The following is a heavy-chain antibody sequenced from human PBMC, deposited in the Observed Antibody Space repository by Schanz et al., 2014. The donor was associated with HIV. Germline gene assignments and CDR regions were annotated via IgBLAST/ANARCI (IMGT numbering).Heavy chain of an antibody. V-gene: IGHV3-30*18. Sequence: QVQLVESGGGVAQPGRSLRLSCAASGFTFSTYGMHWVRQAPGKGLEWVAVISYDGRNKYYADSVKGRFTISRDNSKNTLYLQMNSLRADDTAVYYCAKGWRGYSISSWVDYWGQGSLVTVSS. CDR1: GFTFSTYG. CDR2: ISYDGRNK. J-gene: IGHJ4*02. CDR3: AKGWRGYSISSWVDY. D-gene: IGHD6-6*01.